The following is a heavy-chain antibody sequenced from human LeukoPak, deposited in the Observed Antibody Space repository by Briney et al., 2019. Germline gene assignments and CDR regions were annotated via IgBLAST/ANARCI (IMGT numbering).Heavy chain of an antibody. CDR3: ARANSSGPPQRWYFDL. CDR1: GYTFAGYY. Sequence: ASVKVSCKASGYTFAGYYMHWVRQAPGQGLEWMGWINPNSGGTNYAQKFQGRVTMTRDTSISTAYMELSRLRSDDTAVYYCARANSSGPPQRWYFDLWGRGTLVTVSS. CDR2: INPNSGGT. V-gene: IGHV1-2*02. D-gene: IGHD6-19*01. J-gene: IGHJ2*01.